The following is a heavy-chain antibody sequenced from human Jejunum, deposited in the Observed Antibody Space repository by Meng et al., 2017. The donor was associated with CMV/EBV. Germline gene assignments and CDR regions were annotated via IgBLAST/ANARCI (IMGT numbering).Heavy chain of an antibody. J-gene: IGHJ5*02. D-gene: IGHD4-11*01. V-gene: IGHV1-18*01. CDR3: ARDLSADNYHP. CDR1: GYTFNNHG. CDR2: ISVYNGNT. Sequence: KASGYTFNNHGINWVRQAPGQGLEWMGWISVYNGNTNYAQKLQGRVTMTTDTSTSTAYMELRSLRSDDTAVYYCARDLSADNYHPWGQGTLVTVSS.